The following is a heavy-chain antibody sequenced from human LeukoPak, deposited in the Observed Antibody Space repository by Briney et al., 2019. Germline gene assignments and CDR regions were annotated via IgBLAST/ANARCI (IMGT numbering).Heavy chain of an antibody. CDR1: GGSISSYY. J-gene: IGHJ5*02. Sequence: SETLSLTCTVSGGSISSYYWSWIRHLPGKGLEWIGYIHHSGSTYNNPSLKSRISISVDTSQNQFFLKLSSVTAADTAVYYCARDDASNYAWFDPWGQGSLVTVSS. V-gene: IGHV4-59*06. CDR2: IHHSGST. CDR3: ARDDASNYAWFDP. D-gene: IGHD4-11*01.